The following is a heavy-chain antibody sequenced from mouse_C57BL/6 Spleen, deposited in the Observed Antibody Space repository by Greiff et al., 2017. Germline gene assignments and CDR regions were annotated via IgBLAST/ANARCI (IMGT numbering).Heavy chain of an antibody. CDR3: VRWLPTLYAMDY. J-gene: IGHJ4*01. CDR2: IRSKSNNYAT. D-gene: IGHD2-2*01. V-gene: IGHV10-1*01. CDR1: GFSFNTYA. Sequence: EVKLMESGGGLVQPKGSLKLSCAASGFSFNTYAMNWVRQAPGKGLEWVARIRSKSNNYATYYAGSVKDRFTISRDDSESMLYLQMNNLKTEDTAMYYCVRWLPTLYAMDYWGQGTSVTVSS.